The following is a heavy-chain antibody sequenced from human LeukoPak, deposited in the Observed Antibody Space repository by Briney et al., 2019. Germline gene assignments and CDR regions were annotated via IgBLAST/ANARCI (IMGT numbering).Heavy chain of an antibody. J-gene: IGHJ5*02. Sequence: ASVKVSCKASGYTFTGYYMHWVRQAPGQGLEWMGWINPNSGGTNYAQKFQGRVTMTRDTSISTAYMELSRLRSDDTAVYYCARVGDFYDSSGYYFPWGQGTLVTVSS. CDR2: INPNSGGT. CDR3: ARVGDFYDSSGYYFP. CDR1: GYTFTGYY. D-gene: IGHD3-22*01. V-gene: IGHV1-2*02.